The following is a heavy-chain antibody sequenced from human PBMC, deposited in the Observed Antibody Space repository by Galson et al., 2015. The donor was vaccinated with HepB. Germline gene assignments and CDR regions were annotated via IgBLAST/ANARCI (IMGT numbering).Heavy chain of an antibody. D-gene: IGHD3-16*02. CDR1: GFTFSDYY. J-gene: IGHJ4*02. V-gene: IGHV3-11*03. CDR3: ARGAYDYVWGSYRYGPFDH. Sequence: SLRLSCAASGFTFSDYYMSWIRQAPGKGLEWVSYISSNSIHTNNADSLKGRITISRDNAKNSLYLQMNSLRAEDTAVYYCARGAYDYVWGSYRYGPFDHWGQGTLVTVSS. CDR2: ISSNSIHT.